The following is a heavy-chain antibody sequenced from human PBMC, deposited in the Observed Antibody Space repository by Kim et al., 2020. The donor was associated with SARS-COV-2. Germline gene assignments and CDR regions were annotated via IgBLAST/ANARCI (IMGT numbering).Heavy chain of an antibody. Sequence: SQTLSLTCAISGDSVSSNSVTWNWIRQSPSRGLEWLGRTYYRSKWSNDYAVSVESRIIINPDTSKNQFSLQLNSVTPEDTAVYYCARVKYGCVSGSRCDMDVWGQGTTVTVSS. D-gene: IGHD6-19*01. V-gene: IGHV6-1*01. CDR1: GDSVSSNSVT. CDR2: TYYRSKWSN. CDR3: ARVKYGCVSGSRCDMDV. J-gene: IGHJ6*02.